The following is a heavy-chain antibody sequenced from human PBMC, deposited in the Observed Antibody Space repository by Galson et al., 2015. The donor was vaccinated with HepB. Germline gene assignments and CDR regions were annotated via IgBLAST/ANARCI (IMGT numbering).Heavy chain of an antibody. Sequence: SLRLSCAASGFTFSSYSMNWVRQAPGKGLEWVSYISSSSSTIYYADSVKGRFTISRDNAKNSLYLQMNSLRAEDTAVYYCALSSGYDLPAEYFQHWGQGTLVTVSS. CDR2: ISSSSSTI. CDR1: GFTFSSYS. D-gene: IGHD3-22*01. J-gene: IGHJ1*01. V-gene: IGHV3-48*01. CDR3: ALSSGYDLPAEYFQH.